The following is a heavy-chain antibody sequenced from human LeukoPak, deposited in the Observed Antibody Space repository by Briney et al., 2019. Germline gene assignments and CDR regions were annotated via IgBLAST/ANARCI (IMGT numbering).Heavy chain of an antibody. J-gene: IGHJ3*02. Sequence: ASVRVSCKASGHTFTGDYMHWVRQAPGQGLEWMGWINAHSGGTNYAQKFQGRVTMTRDTSISTAYMELSRLRSDDTAVYYCASKWVTYYYNSSYYHYPTDVFDIWGQGTMVTVSS. CDR2: INAHSGGT. V-gene: IGHV1-2*02. CDR3: ASKWVTYYYNSSYYHYPTDVFDI. CDR1: GHTFTGDY. D-gene: IGHD3-22*01.